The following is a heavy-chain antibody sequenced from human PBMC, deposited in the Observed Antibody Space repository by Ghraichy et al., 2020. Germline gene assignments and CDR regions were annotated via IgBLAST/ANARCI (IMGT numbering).Heavy chain of an antibody. D-gene: IGHD3-10*01. J-gene: IGHJ5*02. V-gene: IGHV4-34*01. Sequence: SQTLSLTCAVYGGSFSGYYWSWIRQPPGKGLEWIGEINHSGSTNYNPSLKSRVTISVDTSKNQFSLKLSSVTAADTAVYYCARGLVWFGELQANWFDPWGQGTLVTVSS. CDR1: GGSFSGYY. CDR2: INHSGST. CDR3: ARGLVWFGELQANWFDP.